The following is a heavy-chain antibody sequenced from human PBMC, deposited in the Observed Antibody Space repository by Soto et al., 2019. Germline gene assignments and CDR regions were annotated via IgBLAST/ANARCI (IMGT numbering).Heavy chain of an antibody. Sequence: SDTLSLTCTVSGGSISNYYWSWIRQPPGKGLEWIGYIYYSGSTNYNPSLKSRATISVDTSKNQFSLKLSSVTAADTAVYYCARDHCSGGSCYLAFDYWGQGTLVTVS. V-gene: IGHV4-59*01. D-gene: IGHD2-15*01. J-gene: IGHJ4*02. CDR1: GGSISNYY. CDR2: IYYSGST. CDR3: ARDHCSGGSCYLAFDY.